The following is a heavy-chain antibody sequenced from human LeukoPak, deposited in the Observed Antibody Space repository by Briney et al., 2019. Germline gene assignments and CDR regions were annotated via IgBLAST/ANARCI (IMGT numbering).Heavy chain of an antibody. CDR2: ISNSGSTT. CDR3: ARIPHPSPVGY. CDR1: GFTFSDYN. V-gene: IGHV3-11*04. Sequence: PGGSLRLSCAGSGFTFSDYNLSWIRQAPGKGLQWLSHISNSGSTTSYADSVRGRFTVSRDNAKNSLYLQMNSLRAEDTAVYYCARIPHPSPVGYWGQGTLVTVSS. D-gene: IGHD4-23*01. J-gene: IGHJ4*02.